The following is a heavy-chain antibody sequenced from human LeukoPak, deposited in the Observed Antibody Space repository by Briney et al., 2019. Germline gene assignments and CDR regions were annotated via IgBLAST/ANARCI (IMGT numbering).Heavy chain of an antibody. CDR1: GFTFSSYS. D-gene: IGHD5-24*01. J-gene: IGHJ3*02. CDR2: ISSSSSYI. Sequence: KTGGSLRLPCAASGFTFSSYSMNWVRQAPGKGLEWVSSISSSSSYIYYADSVKGRFTISRDNAKNSLYLQMNSLRAEDTAVYYCARDRMATIDSFDIWGQGTMVTVSS. CDR3: ARDRMATIDSFDI. V-gene: IGHV3-21*01.